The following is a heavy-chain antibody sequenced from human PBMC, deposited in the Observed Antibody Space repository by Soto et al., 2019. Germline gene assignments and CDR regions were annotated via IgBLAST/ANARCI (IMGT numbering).Heavy chain of an antibody. D-gene: IGHD3-3*01. CDR2: IYSGGST. CDR3: ARDFWSGYYYYGMDV. CDR1: GFTVSSNY. J-gene: IGHJ6*02. V-gene: IGHV3-66*01. Sequence: GGSLRISCAASGFTVSSNYMSWVRQAPGKGLEWVSVIYSGGSTYYADSVKGRFTISRDNSKNTLYLQMNSLRAEDTAVYYCARDFWSGYYYYGMDVWGQGTTVTVSS.